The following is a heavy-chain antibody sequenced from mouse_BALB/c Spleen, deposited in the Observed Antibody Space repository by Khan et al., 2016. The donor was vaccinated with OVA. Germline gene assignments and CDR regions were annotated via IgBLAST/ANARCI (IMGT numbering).Heavy chain of an antibody. CDR2: ISYSGIT. CDR3: ARVYGGDFDY. J-gene: IGHJ2*01. D-gene: IGHD2-10*02. CDR1: GYSITSDYA. Sequence: EVQLQQSGPGLVKPSQSLSLTCTVTGYSITSDYAWNWIRQFPGNKLEWLGYISYSGITKYNPSLKSRISLTRDTSKNQFFLQLNSVTTEDTATYYWARVYGGDFDYWGQGTTLTVAS. V-gene: IGHV3-2*02.